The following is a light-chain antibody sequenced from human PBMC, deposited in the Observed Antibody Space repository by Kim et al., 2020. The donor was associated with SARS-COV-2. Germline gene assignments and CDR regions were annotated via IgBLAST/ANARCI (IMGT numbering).Light chain of an antibody. CDR1: QSISTW. Sequence: ASVGDRVTITCRASQSISTWLAWYQQKPGKAPKLLIYDASTLESGVPSRFSGSGSGTEFTLTISSLQPDDFATYYCQQYNSYSWTFGQGTKVDIK. CDR2: DAS. J-gene: IGKJ1*01. V-gene: IGKV1-5*01. CDR3: QQYNSYSWT.